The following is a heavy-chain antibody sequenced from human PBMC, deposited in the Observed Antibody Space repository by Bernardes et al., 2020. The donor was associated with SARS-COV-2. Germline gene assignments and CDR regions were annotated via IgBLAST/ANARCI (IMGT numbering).Heavy chain of an antibody. V-gene: IGHV3-23*01. D-gene: IGHD6-19*01. CDR1: GFTFSSYA. CDR2: ISGSGGST. J-gene: IGHJ3*02. CDR3: AKDQSSGRYGDAFDI. Sequence: GSLKLSCPASGFTFSSYAMSWVRQAPGKGLEWVSAISGSGGSTYYADSVKGRFTISRDNSKNTLYLQMNSLRAEDTAVYYCAKDQSSGRYGDAFDIWGQGTMVTVSS.